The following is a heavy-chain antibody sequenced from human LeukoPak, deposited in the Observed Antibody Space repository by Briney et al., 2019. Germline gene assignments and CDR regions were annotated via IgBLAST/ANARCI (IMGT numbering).Heavy chain of an antibody. CDR3: AKEKGFGYSPLDY. J-gene: IGHJ4*02. D-gene: IGHD3-22*01. Sequence: GGSLRLSCAASGFTFSNYDMTWVRQAPGKGLEWISAISGRGDGTYYTDSVKGRFTISRDNSKNTVYLQMNNLRAEDTALYYCAKEKGFGYSPLDYWGQGTLVTVSA. V-gene: IGHV3-23*01. CDR2: ISGRGDGT. CDR1: GFTFSNYD.